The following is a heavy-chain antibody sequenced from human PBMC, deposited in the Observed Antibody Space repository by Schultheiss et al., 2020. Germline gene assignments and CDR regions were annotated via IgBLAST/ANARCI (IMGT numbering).Heavy chain of an antibody. V-gene: IGHV3-30-3*01. Sequence: GGSLRLSCAASGFTFSSYAMHWVRQAPGKGLEWVAVISYDGSNKYYADSVKGRFTISRDNSKNTLYLQMNSLRAEDTAVYYCARDYTRERRYYYGMDVWGQGTTVTGSS. CDR1: GFTFSSYA. CDR3: ARDYTRERRYYYGMDV. CDR2: ISYDGSNK. J-gene: IGHJ6*02. D-gene: IGHD3-16*01.